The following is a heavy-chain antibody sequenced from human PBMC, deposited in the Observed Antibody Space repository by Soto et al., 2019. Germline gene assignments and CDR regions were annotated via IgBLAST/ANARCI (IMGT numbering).Heavy chain of an antibody. CDR3: ARSGHSFGGVV. CDR2: IFYSGST. V-gene: IGHV4-59*11. Sequence: SETLSLTCTVSGGSMSDPYCSWIRQPPGKGLEYIGYIFYSGSTSYNASLTSRVAISLDTPNNQISLKLKSVTAADTAVYYCARSGHSFGGVVWGQGIQVTVSS. J-gene: IGHJ4*02. CDR1: GGSMSDPY. D-gene: IGHD3-16*01.